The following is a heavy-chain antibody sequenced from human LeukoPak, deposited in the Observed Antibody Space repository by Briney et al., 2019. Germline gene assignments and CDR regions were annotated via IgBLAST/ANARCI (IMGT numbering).Heavy chain of an antibody. D-gene: IGHD2-15*01. J-gene: IGHJ4*02. Sequence: ASVKVSCKASGYTFTGYYMHWVRQAPGQGLEWMGWINPNSGGTNYAQKFQGRVTMTRDTSISTAYMELRSLRSDDTAVYYCARSSGVASAYYWGQGILVTVSS. CDR2: INPNSGGT. CDR1: GYTFTGYY. V-gene: IGHV1-2*02. CDR3: ARSSGVASAYY.